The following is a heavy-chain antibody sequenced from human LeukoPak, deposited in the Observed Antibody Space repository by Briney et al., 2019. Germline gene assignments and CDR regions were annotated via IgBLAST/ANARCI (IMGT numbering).Heavy chain of an antibody. CDR2: VYTDGTTT. CDR3: ARSVVSTYWYFDL. J-gene: IGHJ2*01. Sequence: GGSLRLSCAASGFIFSSYWTHWVRQVPGKGLVWVSRVYTDGTTTDFADSAKGRFTVSRDNAKNTLYLQMDSLRAEDTAMYYCARSVVSTYWYFDLWGRGTLVTVSS. CDR1: GFIFSSYW. D-gene: IGHD4-23*01. V-gene: IGHV3-74*01.